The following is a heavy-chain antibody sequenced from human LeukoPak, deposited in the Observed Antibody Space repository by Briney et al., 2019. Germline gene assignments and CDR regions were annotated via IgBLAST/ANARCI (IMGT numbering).Heavy chain of an antibody. Sequence: ASVKVSCKASGYTFTGYYMHWVRHAPGQGLEWMGWINPNSGGTNYAQKFQGRVTMTRDTSISTAYMELSRLRSDDTAVYYCARIAVAGWAFDIWGQGTMVTVSS. CDR1: GYTFTGYY. V-gene: IGHV1-2*02. CDR2: INPNSGGT. J-gene: IGHJ3*02. D-gene: IGHD6-19*01. CDR3: ARIAVAGWAFDI.